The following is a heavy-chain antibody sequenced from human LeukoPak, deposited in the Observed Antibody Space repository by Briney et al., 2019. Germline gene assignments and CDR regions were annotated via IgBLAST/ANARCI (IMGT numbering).Heavy chain of an antibody. V-gene: IGHV4-59*08. D-gene: IGHD5-18*01. CDR3: ARSRAAMVSYWYSDL. J-gene: IGHJ2*01. CDR2: IYYSGST. CDR1: GGSISSYY. Sequence: SQTLSLTCTVSGGSISSYYWSWIRQPPGKGLEWIGYIYYSGSTNYNPSLKSRVTISVDTSKNQFSLKLSSVTAADTAVYYCARSRAAMVSYWYSDLWGRGTLVTVSS.